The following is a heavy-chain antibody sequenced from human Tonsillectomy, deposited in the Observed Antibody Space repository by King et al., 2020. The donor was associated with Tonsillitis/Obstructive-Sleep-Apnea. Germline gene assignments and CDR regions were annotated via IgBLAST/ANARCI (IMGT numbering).Heavy chain of an antibody. D-gene: IGHD1-26*01. J-gene: IGHJ6*03. CDR2: IWYDGRNT. CDR1: GFTFSSYG. Sequence: VQLVESGGGVVQPGRSLRLSCAASGFTFSSYGMHWVRQAPGKGLEWVAVIWYDGRNTYYADSVKGRFTISRDNSTTTLYLQMTSLRAEDTAVYYCARDGIVGATYYYYDMDVWGKGTTVTVSS. V-gene: IGHV3-33*01. CDR3: ARDGIVGATYYYYDMDV.